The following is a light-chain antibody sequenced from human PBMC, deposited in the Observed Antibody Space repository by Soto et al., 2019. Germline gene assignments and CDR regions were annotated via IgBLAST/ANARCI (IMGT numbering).Light chain of an antibody. CDR1: QSVRSY. CDR2: DAS. J-gene: IGKJ4*01. V-gene: IGKV3-11*01. Sequence: EIVLTQSPATLSLSPGERATLSCRASQSVRSYLAWYQQKPGQAPRLLIYDASNRATDIPARFSGSGSGTDFTLNISSLDPEDSAVYYCHQRSKWPLTFVGGTKVEIK. CDR3: HQRSKWPLT.